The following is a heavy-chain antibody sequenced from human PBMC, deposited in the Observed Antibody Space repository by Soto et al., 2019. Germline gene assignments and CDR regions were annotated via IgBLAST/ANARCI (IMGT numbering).Heavy chain of an antibody. CDR1: GFTFSSYA. D-gene: IGHD6-6*01. V-gene: IGHV3-23*01. Sequence: GGSLRLSCAASGFTFSSYAMSWVRQAPGKGLEWVSAISGSGGSTYYADSVKGRFTISRDNSKNTLYQQMNSLSAEATAVYYCAKDPVRSLPTQNFDYWGQGTLVTVSS. CDR2: ISGSGGST. J-gene: IGHJ4*02. CDR3: AKDPVRSLPTQNFDY.